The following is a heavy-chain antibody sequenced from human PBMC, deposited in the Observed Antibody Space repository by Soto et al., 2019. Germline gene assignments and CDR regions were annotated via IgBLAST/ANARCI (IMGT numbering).Heavy chain of an antibody. J-gene: IGHJ3*02. CDR3: ARTTDAFDI. V-gene: IGHV4-31*03. Sequence: QVQLQESGPGLVKPSQTLSLTCTVSGYSISNGGYYWSWIRQRPGEGLEWLGYIYYSGSTYYNPSPKSRTSISVDTSKNQFSLKVNSVTAADTAVYYCARTTDAFDIWGQGTMVTVSS. CDR1: GYSISNGGYY. CDR2: IYYSGST. D-gene: IGHD1-1*01.